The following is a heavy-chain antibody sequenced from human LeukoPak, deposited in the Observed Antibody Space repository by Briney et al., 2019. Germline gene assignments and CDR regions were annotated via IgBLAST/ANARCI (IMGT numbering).Heavy chain of an antibody. CDR3: ARPASRGVGRYFDL. V-gene: IGHV3-23*01. CDR2: LSGSGDNT. J-gene: IGHJ2*01. D-gene: IGHD3-10*01. CDR1: GFIFSGSD. Sequence: GGSLRLSCAASGFIFSGSDMHWVRQAPGKGLEWVSALSGSGDNTYYADSVKGRFTISRDNSKNTLYLQMNSLRAEDTALYYCARPASRGVGRYFDLWGRGTLVTVSS.